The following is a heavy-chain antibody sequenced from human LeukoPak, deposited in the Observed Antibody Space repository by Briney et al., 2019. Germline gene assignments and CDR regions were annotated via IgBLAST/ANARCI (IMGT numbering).Heavy chain of an antibody. CDR3: ARGYTAMAAGWFDP. Sequence: SETLPLTCTVSGGSISSGGYYWSWIRQHPGKGLEWIGYIYYSGSTYYDPSLKSRVTISVDTSKNQFSLKLSSVTAADTAVYYCARGYTAMAAGWFDPWGQGTLVTVSS. CDR1: GGSISSGGYY. J-gene: IGHJ5*02. D-gene: IGHD5-18*01. V-gene: IGHV4-31*03. CDR2: IYYSGST.